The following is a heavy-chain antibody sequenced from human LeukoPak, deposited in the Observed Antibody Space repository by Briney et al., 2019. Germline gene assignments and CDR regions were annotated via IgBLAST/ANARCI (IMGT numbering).Heavy chain of an antibody. CDR1: GGSISSYY. V-gene: IGHV4-4*07. CDR2: IYTSGST. D-gene: IGHD3-9*01. Sequence: PSETLSLTCTVSGGSISSYYWSWIRQPAGKGLEWIGRIYTSGSTNYNPSLKSRVTMSVDTSKNQFSLKLSSVTAADTAVYYCAGGHYDILTGSSLSAFDIWGQGTMVTVSS. J-gene: IGHJ3*02. CDR3: AGGHYDILTGSSLSAFDI.